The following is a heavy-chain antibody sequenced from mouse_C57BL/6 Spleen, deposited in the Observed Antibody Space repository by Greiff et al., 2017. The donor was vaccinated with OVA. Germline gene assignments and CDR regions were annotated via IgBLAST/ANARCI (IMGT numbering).Heavy chain of an antibody. CDR1: GFTFSDYY. D-gene: IGHD1-1*01. J-gene: IGHJ2*01. CDR3: ARGGGFITTVVARDYFDY. CDR2: INYDGSST. Sequence: EVQLVESEGGLVQPGSSMKLSCTASGFTFSDYYMAWVRQVPEKGLEWVANINYDGSSTYYLDSLKSRFIISRDNAKNILYLQMSSLKSEDTATYYCARGGGFITTVVARDYFDYWGQGTTLTVSS. V-gene: IGHV5-16*01.